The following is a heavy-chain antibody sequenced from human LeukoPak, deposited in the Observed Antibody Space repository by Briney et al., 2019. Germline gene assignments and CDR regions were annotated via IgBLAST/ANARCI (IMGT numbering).Heavy chain of an antibody. CDR3: AKGTFGTFDY. Sequence: GGSLRLSCAASGFTFSAYTMNWVRQAPGKGLEWVSALSGSGGSTYYADSVKGRFTISRDNSENTLYLQMNSLRAEDTAVYYCAKGTFGTFDYWGQGTLVTVPS. CDR2: LSGSGGST. J-gene: IGHJ4*02. CDR1: GFTFSAYT. D-gene: IGHD3-16*01. V-gene: IGHV3-23*01.